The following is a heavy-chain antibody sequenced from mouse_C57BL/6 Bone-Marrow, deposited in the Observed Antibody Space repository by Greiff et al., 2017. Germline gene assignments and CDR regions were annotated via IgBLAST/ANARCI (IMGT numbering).Heavy chain of an antibody. CDR1: GYTFTSYW. CDR2: IDPSDSYT. CDR3: ARVLLEGGFDY. V-gene: IGHV1-59*01. Sequence: QVQLQQPGAELVRPGTSVKLSCKASGYTFTSYWMHWVKQRPGQGLEWIGVIDPSDSYTNYNQKFKGKATLTVDTSSSTAYMQLSSLTSEDSAVYYCARVLLEGGFDYWGQGTTLTVSS. J-gene: IGHJ2*01.